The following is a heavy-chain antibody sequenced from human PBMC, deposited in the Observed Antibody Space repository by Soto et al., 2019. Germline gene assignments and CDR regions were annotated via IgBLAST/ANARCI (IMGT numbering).Heavy chain of an antibody. CDR2: ISYDGSNK. Sequence: QVQLVESGGGVVQPGRSLRLSCAASGFTFSSYGMHWVRQAPGKGLEWVAVISYDGSNKYYVDSVKGRFTISRDNAKNSLYLQMNSLRAEDTAVYYCARGYGDYPGDYWGQGTLVTVSS. D-gene: IGHD4-17*01. CDR1: GFTFSSYG. V-gene: IGHV3-30*03. CDR3: ARGYGDYPGDY. J-gene: IGHJ4*02.